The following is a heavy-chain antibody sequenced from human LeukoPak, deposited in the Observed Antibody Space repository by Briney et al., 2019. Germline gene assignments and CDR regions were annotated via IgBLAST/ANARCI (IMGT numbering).Heavy chain of an antibody. Sequence: AASVTVSCTVSGYTLTELSMHWVRPAPGKGLEWMGGFDPEDGETIYAQKFQGRVTMTEDTSTDTAYMELSSLRSEDTAVYYCATPLLNFWSGFPLGYWGQGTLVTVSS. J-gene: IGHJ4*02. CDR3: ATPLLNFWSGFPLGY. CDR1: GYTLTELS. V-gene: IGHV1-24*01. D-gene: IGHD3-3*01. CDR2: FDPEDGET.